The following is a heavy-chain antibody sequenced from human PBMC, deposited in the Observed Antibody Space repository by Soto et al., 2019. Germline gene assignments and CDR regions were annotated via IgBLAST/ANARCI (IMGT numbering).Heavy chain of an antibody. Sequence: QVQLVESGGGVVQPGRSLRLSCAVSGFTVSTYGMHWVRQAPGKGLEWVAVISRDGGTKYYVDSVKGRFTISRDNSRNLLLLEMNSLRSDDMAFYYCTGEVASGYWGQGTLVTVSS. J-gene: IGHJ4*02. V-gene: IGHV3-30*03. CDR2: ISRDGGTK. CDR1: GFTVSTYG. D-gene: IGHD2-8*02. CDR3: TGEVASGY.